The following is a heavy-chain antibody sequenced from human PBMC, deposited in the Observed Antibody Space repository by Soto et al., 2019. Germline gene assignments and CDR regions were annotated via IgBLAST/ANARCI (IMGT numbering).Heavy chain of an antibody. V-gene: IGHV1-69*13. J-gene: IGHJ4*02. D-gene: IGHD2-21*01. Sequence: QVQLVQSGAEVKKPGSSVKVSCKASGGTFSTYGMNWVRLAPGQGLEWMGGIIPKFGTTNYAQKFQGRVTNNADEFPDKAYMEINYLRSAETGGEFWCRRLDPDQGGNSPPPDYWGQGTLVTVSS. CDR3: CRRLDPDQGGNSPPPDY. CDR1: GGTFSTYG. CDR2: IIPKFGTT.